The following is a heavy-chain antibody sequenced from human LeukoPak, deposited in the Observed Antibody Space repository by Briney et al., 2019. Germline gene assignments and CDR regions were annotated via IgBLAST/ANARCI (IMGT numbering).Heavy chain of an antibody. Sequence: SETLSLTCTVSGGSISSYYWSWIRQPAGKGLEWIGRIYTSGSTNYNPSLKSRVTMSVDTSKNQFSLKLSSVTAADTAVYYCARVEDCSSISCYEEWFDPWGQGTLVTVSS. D-gene: IGHD2-2*01. J-gene: IGHJ5*02. V-gene: IGHV4-4*07. CDR1: GGSISSYY. CDR3: ARVEDCSSISCYEEWFDP. CDR2: IYTSGST.